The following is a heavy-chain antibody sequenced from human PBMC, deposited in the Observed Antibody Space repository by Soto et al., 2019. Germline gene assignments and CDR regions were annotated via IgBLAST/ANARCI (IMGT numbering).Heavy chain of an antibody. Sequence: SETLSLTCTVSGGSISSSSYYWGWIRQPPGKGLEWIGSIYYSGSTYYNPSLKSRVTISVDTSKNQFSLKLSSVTAADTAVYYCATKEYYDILTGPFDYWGQGTLVTVSS. CDR3: ATKEYYDILTGPFDY. CDR1: GGSISSSSYY. J-gene: IGHJ4*02. D-gene: IGHD3-9*01. V-gene: IGHV4-39*01. CDR2: IYYSGST.